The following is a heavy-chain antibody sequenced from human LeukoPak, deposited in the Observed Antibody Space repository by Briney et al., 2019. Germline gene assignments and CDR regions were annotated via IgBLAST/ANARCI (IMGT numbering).Heavy chain of an antibody. D-gene: IGHD2-15*01. V-gene: IGHV3-15*01. CDR1: GFTFSNAW. J-gene: IGHJ6*04. CDR2: IKSKTDCGTT. CDR3: TTLGDCSGGSCYLAGYDYYGMDV. Sequence: GGSLRLPCAASGFTFSNAWMSWVRQAPGKGLEWVGRIKSKTDCGTTDYAAHVKGRFTISRDDSKNTLYLQMNSLKTEDTAVYYCTTLGDCSGGSCYLAGYDYYGMDVWGKGTTVTVSS.